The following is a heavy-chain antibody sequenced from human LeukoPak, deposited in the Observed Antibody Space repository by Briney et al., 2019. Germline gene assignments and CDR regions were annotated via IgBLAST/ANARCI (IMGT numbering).Heavy chain of an antibody. CDR2: ISGSGGST. V-gene: IGHV3-23*01. Sequence: TGGSLRLSCAASGFTFSSYAMSWVRQAPGKGLEWVSAISGSGGSTYYADSVKGRFTISRDNSKNTLYLQMNSLRAEDTAVYYCARGYVRREQWPGNAFDIWGQGTMVTVSS. D-gene: IGHD6-19*01. J-gene: IGHJ3*02. CDR1: GFTFSSYA. CDR3: ARGYVRREQWPGNAFDI.